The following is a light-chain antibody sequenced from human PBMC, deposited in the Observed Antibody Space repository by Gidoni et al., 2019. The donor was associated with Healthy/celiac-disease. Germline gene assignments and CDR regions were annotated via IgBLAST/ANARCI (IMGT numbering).Light chain of an antibody. CDR1: QSVSSN. CDR2: GAS. CDR3: QQYNNWLT. V-gene: IGKV3-15*01. Sequence: EIVMTQSPATLSVSPGERATLSCRASQSVSSNLAWYQQKPGQAPKLLIYGASTRATGIPAKFSGSGSGTEVNLTISSLQSEDFAVYYCQQYNNWLTFGGGTKVEIK. J-gene: IGKJ4*01.